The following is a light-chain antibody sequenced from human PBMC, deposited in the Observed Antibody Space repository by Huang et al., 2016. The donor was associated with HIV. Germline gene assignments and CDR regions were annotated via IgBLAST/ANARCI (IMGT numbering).Light chain of an antibody. J-gene: IGKJ4*01. CDR1: QSINNN. CDR3: QQYNDWPPLLT. CDR2: GAS. Sequence: EIVLTQSPATLSLSPGERAALSCRATQSINNNFAWYQQKPGQSPRLLIYGASTRATGIPARFRGSGSGTEFTLTISSLQSEDFAVYYCQQYNDWPPLLTFGGGTTVDIK. V-gene: IGKV3-15*01.